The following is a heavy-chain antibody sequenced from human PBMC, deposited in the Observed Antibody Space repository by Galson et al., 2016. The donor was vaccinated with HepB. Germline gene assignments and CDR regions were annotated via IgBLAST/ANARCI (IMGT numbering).Heavy chain of an antibody. CDR3: ARDLDCSGGSRYDGMDV. V-gene: IGHV3-48*02. Sequence: SLRLSCAGSGFTFRSYIMNWVRQAPGKGPEWVSYISGSSNTVKYADAVKGRFTMSRDNGKSSLYLQMNSLRDEDTAVYYCARDLDCSGGSRYDGMDVWGQGTTVTVSS. CDR2: ISGSSNTV. CDR1: GFTFRSYI. D-gene: IGHD2-15*01. J-gene: IGHJ6*02.